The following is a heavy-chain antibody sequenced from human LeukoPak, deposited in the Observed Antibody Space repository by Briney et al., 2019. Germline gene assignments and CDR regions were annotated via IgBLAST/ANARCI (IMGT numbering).Heavy chain of an antibody. CDR1: GFAFSTCW. V-gene: IGHV3-7*01. CDR2: IKDDGSAN. CDR3: ARQKSGVAVAGPGDH. D-gene: IGHD6-19*01. Sequence: GGSLRLSCAASGFAFSTCWMKWVRQAPGKGLEWVASIKDDGSANYYVDSVKGRFTISRDNAKNSLYLRMNSLRVEDTAVYYCARQKSGVAVAGPGDHWGQGTLVTVSS. J-gene: IGHJ4*02.